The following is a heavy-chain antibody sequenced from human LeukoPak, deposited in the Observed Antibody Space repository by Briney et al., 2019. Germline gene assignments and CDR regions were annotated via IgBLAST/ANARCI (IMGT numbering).Heavy chain of an antibody. CDR3: ARGQAALWFGEL. J-gene: IGHJ4*02. CDR2: ISYSGST. Sequence: TSETLSLTRTVSGGSVSSGSDYWSWIRQPPGKGLEWIGHISYSGSTNYNPSLKSRVTISLDTSKNQLSLKLSSVTTADTAVYYCARGQAALWFGELWGQGTLVTVSS. V-gene: IGHV4-61*01. D-gene: IGHD3-10*01. CDR1: GGSVSSGSDY.